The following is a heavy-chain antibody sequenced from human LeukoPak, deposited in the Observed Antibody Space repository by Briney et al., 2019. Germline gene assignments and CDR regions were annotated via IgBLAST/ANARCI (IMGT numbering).Heavy chain of an antibody. D-gene: IGHD6-19*01. CDR1: QFNFNKFG. CDR3: ASWPAGWYGEDS. CDR2: IYGGGNT. V-gene: IGHV3-53*01. J-gene: IGHJ4*02. Sequence: GGSLRLSCATSQFNFNKFGMTWVRQAPGKGLEWVSVIYGGGNTYYADSVKGRFTISRDTPKNTLYLQMNSLRVEDTAVYYCASWPAGWYGEDSWGQGTLVTVSS.